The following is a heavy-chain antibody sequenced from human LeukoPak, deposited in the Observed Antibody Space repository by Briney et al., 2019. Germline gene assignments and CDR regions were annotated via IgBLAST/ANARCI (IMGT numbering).Heavy chain of an antibody. D-gene: IGHD4-17*01. V-gene: IGHV3-15*01. CDR3: TTDPDDGRFDY. Sequence: PGGSLRLSCAASGFTFSNAWMSWVRQAPGKGLEWVGRIKSKTDGGTTDYAAPVKGRFTISRDDSKNTLHLQMNSLKTEDTAVYYCTTDPDDGRFDYWGQGTLVTVSS. CDR1: GFTFSNAW. CDR2: IKSKTDGGTT. J-gene: IGHJ4*02.